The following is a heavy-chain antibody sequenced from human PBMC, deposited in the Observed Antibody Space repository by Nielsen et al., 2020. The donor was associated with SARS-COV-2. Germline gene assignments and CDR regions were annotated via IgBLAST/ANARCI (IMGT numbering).Heavy chain of an antibody. V-gene: IGHV4-39*02. D-gene: IGHD3-3*01. CDR3: ARERVGGITIFGVVTRYGMDV. Sequence: SETLSLTCTVSGGSISSYYWGWIRQPPGKGLEWIGSIYYSGSTYYNPSLKSRVTISVDTSKNQFSLKLSSVTAADTALYYCARERVGGITIFGVVTRYGMDVWGQGTTVTVSS. CDR2: IYYSGST. J-gene: IGHJ6*02. CDR1: GGSISSYY.